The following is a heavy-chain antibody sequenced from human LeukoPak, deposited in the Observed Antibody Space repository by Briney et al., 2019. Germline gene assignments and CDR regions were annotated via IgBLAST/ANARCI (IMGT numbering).Heavy chain of an antibody. CDR1: GGSFSGYY. V-gene: IGHV4-34*01. Sequence: SETLSLTCAVYGGSFSGYYWSWIRQPPGKGLEWIGEITHSGGTNYNPSIKSRVTTPVDTSKTQYSLKLSSVTAADTAVYYCARGQAPIYCSSTSCYLSRRLDYWGQGTLVTVSS. CDR2: ITHSGGT. CDR3: ARGQAPIYCSSTSCYLSRRLDY. J-gene: IGHJ4*02. D-gene: IGHD2-2*01.